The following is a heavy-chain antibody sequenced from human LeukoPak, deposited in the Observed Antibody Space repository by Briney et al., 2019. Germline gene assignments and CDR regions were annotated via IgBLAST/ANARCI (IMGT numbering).Heavy chain of an antibody. D-gene: IGHD1-26*01. V-gene: IGHV4-39*01. CDR3: ARHNLGATCFDY. CDR2: IYYSGST. CDR1: GGSISSSSYY. Sequence: SETLPLTCTVSGGSISSSSYYWGWIRQPPGKGLEWIGSIYYSGSTYYNPSLKSRVTISVDTSKNQFSLKLSSVTAADTAVYYCARHNLGATCFDYWGQGTLVTVSS. J-gene: IGHJ4*02.